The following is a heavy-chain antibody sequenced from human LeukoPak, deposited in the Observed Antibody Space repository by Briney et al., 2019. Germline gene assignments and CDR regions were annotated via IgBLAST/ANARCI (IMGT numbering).Heavy chain of an antibody. J-gene: IGHJ6*03. CDR2: MNPNSGNT. CDR3: ARGRDLEAAILYYYYYMDV. Sequence: ASVKVSCKASGYTFTSYDINWVRQATGQGLEWMGWMNPNSGNTGYAQKFQGRVTITRNTSISTAYMELSSLRSEDTAVYYCARGRDLEAAILYYYYYMDVWGKGTTVTVSS. V-gene: IGHV1-8*03. D-gene: IGHD2-2*02. CDR1: GYTFTSYD.